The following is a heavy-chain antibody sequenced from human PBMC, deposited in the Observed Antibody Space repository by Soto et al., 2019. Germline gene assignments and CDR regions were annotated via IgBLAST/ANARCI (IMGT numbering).Heavy chain of an antibody. D-gene: IGHD6-19*01. V-gene: IGHV5-10-1*01. CDR1: GYSFTSYW. Sequence: GESLKISCKGSGYSFTSYWISWVRQMPGKGLEWMGRIDPSDSYTNYSPSFQGHVTISADKSISTAYLQWSSLKASDTAMYYCARHRVGWEPFEYWGQGTLVTVSS. CDR3: ARHRVGWEPFEY. CDR2: IDPSDSYT. J-gene: IGHJ4*02.